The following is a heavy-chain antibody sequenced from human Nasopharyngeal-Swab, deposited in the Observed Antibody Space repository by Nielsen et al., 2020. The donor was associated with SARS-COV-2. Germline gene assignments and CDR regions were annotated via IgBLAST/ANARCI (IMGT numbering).Heavy chain of an antibody. CDR1: GFTVSSYS. CDR2: ISSSSSYI. Sequence: GESLKISCAASGFTVSSYSMNWVRQAPGKGLEWVSSISSSSSYIYYADSVKGRFTISRDNAKNSLYLQMNSLRAEDTAVYYCVGNNWNYGGLGYWGQGTLVTVSS. D-gene: IGHD1-7*01. V-gene: IGHV3-21*01. J-gene: IGHJ4*02. CDR3: VGNNWNYGGLGY.